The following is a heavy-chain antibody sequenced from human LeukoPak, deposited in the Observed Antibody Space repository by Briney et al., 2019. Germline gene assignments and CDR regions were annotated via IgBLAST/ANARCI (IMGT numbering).Heavy chain of an antibody. CDR2: IIPILGIA. J-gene: IGHJ4*02. D-gene: IGHD6-19*01. V-gene: IGHV1-69*04. Sequence: SVKVSCKASGGTFSSYAISWVRQAPGQGLDWMGRIIPILGIANYAQKFQGRVTITADKSTSTAYMELNSLRSEDTAVYYCARDVAVAGFFDYWGQGTLVTVSS. CDR1: GGTFSSYA. CDR3: ARDVAVAGFFDY.